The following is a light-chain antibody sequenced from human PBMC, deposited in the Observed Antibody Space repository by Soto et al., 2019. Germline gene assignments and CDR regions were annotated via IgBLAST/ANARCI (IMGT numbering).Light chain of an antibody. Sequence: QSALTQPASISGSPGQSITISCTGTSSDVGGYNYVSWYQQYPGKAPKLMIYDVDNRPSGVSNRFSGYKSGKTASLTISGLQAEDEADYYCSSYTSSSTVIFGGGTKLTVL. CDR3: SSYTSSSTVI. V-gene: IGLV2-14*03. J-gene: IGLJ2*01. CDR2: DVD. CDR1: SSDVGGYNY.